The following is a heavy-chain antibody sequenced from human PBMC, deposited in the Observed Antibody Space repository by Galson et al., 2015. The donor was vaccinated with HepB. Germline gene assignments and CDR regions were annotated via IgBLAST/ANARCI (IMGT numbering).Heavy chain of an antibody. Sequence: SLRLSCAASGFTFSSYAMHWVRQAPGKGLEWVAVISYDGSNKYYADSVKGRFTISRDNSKNTLYLQMNSLRAEDTAVYYCARGKSVGFGESNFDYWGQGTLVTVSS. CDR2: ISYDGSNK. D-gene: IGHD3-10*01. V-gene: IGHV3-30*04. CDR3: ARGKSVGFGESNFDY. CDR1: GFTFSSYA. J-gene: IGHJ4*02.